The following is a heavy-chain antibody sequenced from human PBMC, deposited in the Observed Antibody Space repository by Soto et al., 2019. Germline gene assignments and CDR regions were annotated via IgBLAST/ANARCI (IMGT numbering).Heavy chain of an antibody. CDR1: GGSISSYY. D-gene: IGHD5-18*01. CDR2: IYTSGST. Sequence: SEILSLTCTVAGGSISSYYWILIRQPAGKGLEWIGRIYTSGSTNYNPSLKSRVTMSVDTSKNQFSLKLSSVTAADTAVYYCARDHSYGYYLDYWGQGTLVTVSS. V-gene: IGHV4-4*07. J-gene: IGHJ4*02. CDR3: ARDHSYGYYLDY.